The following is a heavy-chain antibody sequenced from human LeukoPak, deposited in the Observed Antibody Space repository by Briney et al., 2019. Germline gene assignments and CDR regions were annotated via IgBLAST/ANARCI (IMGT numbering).Heavy chain of an antibody. Sequence: GGSLSLSCAASGFTFSSYSMNWVRQAPGKGLEWVSSISSSSSYIYYADSVKGRFTISRDNAKNSLYLQMNSLRAEDTAVYYCARDLRKGAHFDYWGQGTLVTVSS. CDR3: ARDLRKGAHFDY. V-gene: IGHV3-21*01. CDR1: GFTFSSYS. J-gene: IGHJ4*02. D-gene: IGHD1-26*01. CDR2: ISSSSSYI.